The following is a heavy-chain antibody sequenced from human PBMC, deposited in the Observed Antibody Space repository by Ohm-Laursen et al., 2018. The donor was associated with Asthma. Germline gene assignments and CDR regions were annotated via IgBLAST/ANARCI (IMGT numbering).Heavy chain of an antibody. Sequence: ASVKVSCKASGYTFTSYDINWVRQATGQGLEWMGWMNPNSGNTGYAQKFQGRVTMTRNTSISTAYMELSSLRSEDTAVYYCAKDALYSRPYYFDYWGQGTLVTVSS. CDR1: GYTFTSYD. V-gene: IGHV1-8*01. J-gene: IGHJ4*02. CDR2: MNPNSGNT. D-gene: IGHD5-12*01. CDR3: AKDALYSRPYYFDY.